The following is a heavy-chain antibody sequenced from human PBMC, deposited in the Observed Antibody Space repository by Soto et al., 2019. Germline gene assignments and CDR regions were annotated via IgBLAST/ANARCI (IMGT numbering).Heavy chain of an antibody. Sequence: QVQLVESGGGVVQPGRSLRLSCAASGFTFSSYGMHWVRQAPGKGLEWVAVIWYDGSNKYYADSVKGRFTISRDNSKNTLYLQMNSLRAEDTAVYYCARERGRYDSIGYQPGYYYGMDVWGQGTTVTVSS. CDR3: ARERGRYDSIGYQPGYYYGMDV. CDR2: IWYDGSNK. V-gene: IGHV3-33*01. CDR1: GFTFSSYG. J-gene: IGHJ6*02. D-gene: IGHD3-22*01.